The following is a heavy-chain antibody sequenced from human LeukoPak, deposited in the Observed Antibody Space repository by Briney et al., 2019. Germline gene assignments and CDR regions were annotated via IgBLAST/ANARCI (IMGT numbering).Heavy chain of an antibody. V-gene: IGHV3-9*01. J-gene: IGHJ3*02. CDR1: GFTFDDYA. D-gene: IGHD6-19*01. CDR3: AKASSGWPLGAFDI. Sequence: GRSLRLSCAASGFTFDDYAMHWVRQAPGKGLEWVSGISWNSGSIGYADSVKGRFTISRDNAKNSLYLQMNSLRAEDTALYYCAKASSGWPLGAFDIWGQGTRVTVSS. CDR2: ISWNSGSI.